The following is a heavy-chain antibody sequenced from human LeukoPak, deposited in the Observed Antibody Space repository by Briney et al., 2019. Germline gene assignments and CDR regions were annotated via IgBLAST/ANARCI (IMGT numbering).Heavy chain of an antibody. D-gene: IGHD3-22*01. J-gene: IGHJ4*02. CDR3: ARLYYYDSSGPPL. CDR1: GDSISSSNYY. CDR2: IYYSRRT. Sequence: SETLSLTCTISGDSISSSNYYWGWIRQPPGKGLEWIGNIYYSRRTYYNPSLKSRVTISVDTSKNDFSLKLSSVTAADTAVYYCARLYYYDSSGPPLWGQGTMVAVSS. V-gene: IGHV4-39*02.